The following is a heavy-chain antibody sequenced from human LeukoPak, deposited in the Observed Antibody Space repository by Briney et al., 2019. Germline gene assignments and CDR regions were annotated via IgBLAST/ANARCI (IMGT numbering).Heavy chain of an antibody. CDR3: AKDAHNVGSGSYYTPYYFDY. D-gene: IGHD3-10*01. J-gene: IGHJ4*02. V-gene: IGHV1-69*13. CDR1: GGTFSSYA. Sequence: SVKVSCKASGGTFSSYAISWVRQAPGQGLEWMGGIIPIFGTANYAQKFQGRVTITADESTSTAYMELSSLRSEDTAVYYCAKDAHNVGSGSYYTPYYFDYWGQGTLVTVSS. CDR2: IIPIFGTA.